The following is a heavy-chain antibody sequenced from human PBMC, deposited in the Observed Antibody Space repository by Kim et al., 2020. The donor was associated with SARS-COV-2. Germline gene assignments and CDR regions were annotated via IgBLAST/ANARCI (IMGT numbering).Heavy chain of an antibody. CDR1: GFTFNYYY. V-gene: IGHV3-11*05. D-gene: IGHD5-12*01. CDR3: ARVRDGATSVYDLDC. CDR2: ISSSTSYT. Sequence: GGSRRLSCAASGFTFNYYYMTWIRQAPGKGLEWLSYISSSTSYTNYADSVKGRFTISRDNAKNSLYLQMKSLRAEDRAGYYCARVRDGATSVYDLDCWG. J-gene: IGHJ4*01.